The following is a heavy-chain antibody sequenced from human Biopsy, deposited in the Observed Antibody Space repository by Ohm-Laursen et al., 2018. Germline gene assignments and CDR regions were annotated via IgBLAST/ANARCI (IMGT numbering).Heavy chain of an antibody. CDR1: GGPLNSYY. J-gene: IGHJ5*02. V-gene: IGHV4-59*01. Sequence: PPGTLSLTCTVSGGPLNSYYWSWIRQPPGKGLEWIGYIYYSGIAANYNPSLKGRVTISVDTSKHQFSLRLTSATAADTAVYYCARGGFGLDGYNSPWGRGTLVIVSS. D-gene: IGHD5-24*01. CDR3: ARGGFGLDGYNSP. CDR2: IYYSGIA.